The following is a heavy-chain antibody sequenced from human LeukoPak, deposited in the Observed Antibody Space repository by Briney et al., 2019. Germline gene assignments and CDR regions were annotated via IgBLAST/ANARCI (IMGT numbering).Heavy chain of an antibody. CDR3: TRGLKLPFD. V-gene: IGHV4-34*01. CDR2: INRSGST. Sequence: SETLSLTCAVYGGSFSGYCWSWIRQPPGKGLERIGEINRSGSTDYNPSLKSRVTISVDMSKNHFSLKLSSMTAADTAVYYCTRGLKLPFDWGQGTLVTVSS. J-gene: IGHJ4*02. CDR1: GGSFSGYC.